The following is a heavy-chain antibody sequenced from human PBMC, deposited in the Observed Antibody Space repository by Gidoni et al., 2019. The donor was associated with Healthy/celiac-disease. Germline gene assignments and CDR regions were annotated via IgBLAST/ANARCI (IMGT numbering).Heavy chain of an antibody. CDR2: IVVGSGNT. CDR3: AANEALGYCSGGSCSDYGDNDY. Sequence: QMQLVQSGPEVKKPGTSVKVSCKASGFTFTSSAVQWVRQARGQRLEWIGWIVVGSGNTNYAQKFQERVTITRDMSTSTAYMELSSLRSEDTAVYYCAANEALGYCSGGSCSDYGDNDYWGQGTLVTVSS. V-gene: IGHV1-58*01. D-gene: IGHD2-15*01. CDR1: GFTFTSSA. J-gene: IGHJ4*02.